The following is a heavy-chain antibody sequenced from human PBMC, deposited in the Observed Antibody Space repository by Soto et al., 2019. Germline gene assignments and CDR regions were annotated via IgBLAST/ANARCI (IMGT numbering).Heavy chain of an antibody. CDR1: GFSLSDYW. V-gene: IGHV3-74*01. Sequence: EVQLVESGGGLVQPGGSLRRSCAAAGFSLSDYWMHWVRQAPGEGMVWLSRITGEGSSINYADSVKGRFTISRDNAKNTLYLQVNSLRGEDTAVYYCARGANGYYYFDYWGQGTMVTVSS. CDR3: ARGANGYYYFDY. CDR2: ITGEGSSI. D-gene: IGHD5-18*01. J-gene: IGHJ4*02.